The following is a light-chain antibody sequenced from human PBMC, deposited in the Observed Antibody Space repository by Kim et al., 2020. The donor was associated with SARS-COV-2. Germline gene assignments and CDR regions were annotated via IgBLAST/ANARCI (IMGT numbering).Light chain of an antibody. CDR3: QSYDSSVSSTYV. J-gene: IGLJ1*01. Sequence: QSVLTQPASVSGAPGQRVTISCTGSSSNIGAGYDVHWYQQLPGTAPKLLIYGNSNRPSGVPDRFSGSKSGTSASLSITGLQAEDEADYYCQSYDSSVSSTYVFGTGTKVTVL. CDR1: SSNIGAGYD. V-gene: IGLV1-40*01. CDR2: GNS.